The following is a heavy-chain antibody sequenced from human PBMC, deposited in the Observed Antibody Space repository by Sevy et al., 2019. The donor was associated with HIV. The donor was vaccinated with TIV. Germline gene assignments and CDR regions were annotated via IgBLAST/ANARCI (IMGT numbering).Heavy chain of an antibody. D-gene: IGHD2-2*01. V-gene: IGHV3-7*03. J-gene: IGHJ6*02. CDR3: ARDCSSTSCLWGLDV. Sequence: GGSLRLSCAASGFTFSNYWMSWVRQAPGKGLEWVANIKRDGSAKYYMASVKGRFTISRDNAKNSLYLQINSLRAEDKAMYYCARDCSSTSCLWGLDVWGQGTTVTVSS. CDR1: GFTFSNYW. CDR2: IKRDGSAK.